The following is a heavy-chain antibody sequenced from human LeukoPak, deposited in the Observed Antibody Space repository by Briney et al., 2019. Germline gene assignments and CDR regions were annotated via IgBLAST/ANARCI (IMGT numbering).Heavy chain of an antibody. D-gene: IGHD3-10*01. Sequence: PGGSLRFSCAAPGFTFSSFGMTWVGGAPGKGLEGGAVFPYDGSINYYADSVKGRFTISRDNSKNTLYLQMNSLRAEDTAVYYCAKSTRHLGSGSYYRAMYNWFDPWGREPWSPSPQ. CDR3: AKSTRHLGSGSYYRAMYNWFDP. V-gene: IGHV3-30*18. CDR2: FPYDGSIN. CDR1: GFTFSSFG. J-gene: IGHJ5*02.